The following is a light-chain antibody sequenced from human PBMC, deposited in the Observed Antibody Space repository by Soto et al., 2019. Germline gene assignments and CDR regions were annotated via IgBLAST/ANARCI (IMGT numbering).Light chain of an antibody. J-gene: IGKJ1*01. CDR2: GAS. V-gene: IGKV3-15*01. Sequence: EIVLRQSPATLSVSPGEGATLSCLASQSVSSKLAWYQQKPGQAPRLLIYGASTRATGIPARFSGSGSGTEFTLTISSLQSEDFAVYYCQQYGFSPRTFGQGTKVDIK. CDR1: QSVSSK. CDR3: QQYGFSPRT.